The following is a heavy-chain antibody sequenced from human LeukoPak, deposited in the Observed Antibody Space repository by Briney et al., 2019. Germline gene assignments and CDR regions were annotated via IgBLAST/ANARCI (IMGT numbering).Heavy chain of an antibody. D-gene: IGHD3-10*01. CDR2: INPNSGGT. CDR1: GYTFTGYY. Sequence: ASVKVSCKASGYTFTGYYMHWVRQAPGQGLEWMGWINPNSGGTNYAQKFQGRVTMTRDTSISTAYMELSRLRSDDTAVYYCARGVTMVRGVRGPGYWGQGTLVTVSS. J-gene: IGHJ4*02. V-gene: IGHV1-2*02. CDR3: ARGVTMVRGVRGPGY.